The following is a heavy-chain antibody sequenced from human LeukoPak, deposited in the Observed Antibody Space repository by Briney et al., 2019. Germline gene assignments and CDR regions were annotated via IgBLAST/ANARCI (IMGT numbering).Heavy chain of an antibody. CDR1: GYTFTGYY. J-gene: IGHJ6*04. CDR2: INPNSGGT. Sequence: ASVKVSCKASGYTFTGYYMHWVRQAPGQGLEWMGWINPNSGGTNYAQKFQGRVTMTRDTSISTAYMELSRLRSDDTAVYYCARDELWFGEHYGMDVWGKGTTVTVSS. D-gene: IGHD3-10*01. CDR3: ARDELWFGEHYGMDV. V-gene: IGHV1-2*02.